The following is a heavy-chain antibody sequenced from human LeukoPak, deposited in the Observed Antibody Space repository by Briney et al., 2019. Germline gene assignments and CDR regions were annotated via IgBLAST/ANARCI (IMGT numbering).Heavy chain of an antibody. CDR3: ARGGHRYYGSGILQDYNWFDP. V-gene: IGHV1-2*06. D-gene: IGHD3-10*01. CDR1: GYTFTGYY. Sequence: ASVKVSCKASGYTFTGYYVHWVRQAPGQGLEWMGRINPNSGGTNYAQKFQGRVTMTRDTSISTAYMELSRLRSDDTAVYYCARGGHRYYGSGILQDYNWFDPWGQGTLVTVSS. CDR2: INPNSGGT. J-gene: IGHJ5*02.